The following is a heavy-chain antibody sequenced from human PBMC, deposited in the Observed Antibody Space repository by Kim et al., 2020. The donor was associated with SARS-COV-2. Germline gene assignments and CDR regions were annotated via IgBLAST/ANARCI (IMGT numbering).Heavy chain of an antibody. J-gene: IGHJ4*02. CDR3: ARSFSGTYNS. D-gene: IGHD2-15*01. CDR2: FT. Sequence: FTDYAVSVKSRITTTPDPSKNQFSLQLSSVSPEDTAIYYCARSFSGTYNSWGQGTLVTVSS. V-gene: IGHV6-1*01.